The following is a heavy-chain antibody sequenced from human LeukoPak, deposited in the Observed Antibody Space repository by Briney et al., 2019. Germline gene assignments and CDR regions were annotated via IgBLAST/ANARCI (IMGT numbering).Heavy chain of an antibody. V-gene: IGHV3-66*01. Sequence: GGSLRLSCAASGLTVSSYMSWVRQAPGKGLEWVSVIYSGGSIYYADSVKGRFTISRDKSKNTLYLQMNSLRAEDTAVYYCAKGDLLYDYGDFYWGQGTLVTVSS. J-gene: IGHJ4*02. CDR3: AKGDLLYDYGDFY. D-gene: IGHD4-17*01. CDR2: IYSGGSI. CDR1: GLTVSSY.